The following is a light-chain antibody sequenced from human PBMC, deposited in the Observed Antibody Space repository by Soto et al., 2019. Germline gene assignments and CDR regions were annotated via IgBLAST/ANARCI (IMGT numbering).Light chain of an antibody. J-gene: IGLJ1*01. V-gene: IGLV2-14*01. CDR2: DVS. Sequence: QSALTQPASVSGSPGQSITISCTGTSSDVGGYNYVSWYQQHPGKAPKLMIYDVSNRPSGVSNRFSGSKSGNTASLTISGLHAEDEADYYCSSYTSSSTPVFGTGTKLTVL. CDR1: SSDVGGYNY. CDR3: SSYTSSSTPV.